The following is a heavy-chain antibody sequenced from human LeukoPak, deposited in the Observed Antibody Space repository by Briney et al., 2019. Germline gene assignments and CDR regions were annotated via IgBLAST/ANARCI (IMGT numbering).Heavy chain of an antibody. Sequence: KAGESLKISCKGSGSSFTSYWIGWVRQLPGKGLEWMGIIYPGDSDPRYSPSFQGQVTLSADKSMSTAYLQWSSLKASDTAMYYCARFSGASLRINWFDPWGQGTLVTVSS. CDR1: GSSFTSYW. D-gene: IGHD3-10*01. J-gene: IGHJ5*02. V-gene: IGHV5-51*01. CDR2: IYPGDSDP. CDR3: ARFSGASLRINWFDP.